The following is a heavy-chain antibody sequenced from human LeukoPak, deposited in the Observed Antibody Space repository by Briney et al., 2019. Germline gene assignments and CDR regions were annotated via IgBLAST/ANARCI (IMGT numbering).Heavy chain of an antibody. CDR1: GGTFSSYA. CDR2: IIPILGIA. V-gene: IGHV1-69*04. J-gene: IGHJ4*02. D-gene: IGHD6-13*01. Sequence: SVTVSCTASGGTFSSYAISWVRQAPGQGLEWMGRIIPILGIANYAQKFQGRVTITADKSTSTAYMELSSLRSEDTAVYYCARAGIAAAGPPEYWGQGTLVTVSS. CDR3: ARAGIAAAGPPEY.